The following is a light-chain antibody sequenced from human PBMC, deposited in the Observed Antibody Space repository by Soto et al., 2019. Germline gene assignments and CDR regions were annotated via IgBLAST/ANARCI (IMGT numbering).Light chain of an antibody. J-gene: IGKJ1*01. CDR1: QSISHR. CDR2: VAS. V-gene: IGKV1-5*01. CDR3: QHYGGMWT. Sequence: DIHITPSPSTLSSSLGDKSNITCRASQSISHRLAWYQQKPGKAPKVLIYVASSLASGVPSRFSGSGAGKEFIITISSLQPDDVASYCCQHYGGMWTCGQGTKGDI.